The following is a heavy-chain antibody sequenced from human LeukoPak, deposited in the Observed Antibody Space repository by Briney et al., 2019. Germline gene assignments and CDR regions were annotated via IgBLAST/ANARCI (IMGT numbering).Heavy chain of an antibody. Sequence: GGSLRLSCVPSGFPFHIHAMNWAPHAPGEGLEWVSGISGSGSSTHHADSVKGRFTITRDNSKNTIYLDISSLRGEDTAVYYCAKDRGPYIGIANNWFDPWGQGTLVIVSS. J-gene: IGHJ5*02. V-gene: IGHV3-23*01. CDR1: GFPFHIHA. CDR3: AKDRGPYIGIANNWFDP. D-gene: IGHD1-1*01. CDR2: ISGSGSST.